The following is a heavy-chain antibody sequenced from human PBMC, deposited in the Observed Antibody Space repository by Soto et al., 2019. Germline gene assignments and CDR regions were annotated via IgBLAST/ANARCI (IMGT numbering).Heavy chain of an antibody. CDR2: INSDGSST. CDR3: ARVPRRFGGGFDP. Sequence: GGSLRLSCAASGFTFSSYWMHWVRQAPGKGLVWVSRINSDGSSTSYADSVKGRFTISRDNAKNTLYLQMNSLRAEDTAVYYCARVPRRFGGGFDPWGQGTLVTVSS. D-gene: IGHD3-10*01. V-gene: IGHV3-74*01. J-gene: IGHJ5*02. CDR1: GFTFSSYW.